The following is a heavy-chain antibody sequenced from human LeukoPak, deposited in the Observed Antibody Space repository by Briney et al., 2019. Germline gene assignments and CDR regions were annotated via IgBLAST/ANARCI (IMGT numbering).Heavy chain of an antibody. V-gene: IGHV3-23*01. CDR1: GFTFSSYA. Sequence: GGSLRLSCAASGFTFSSYAMSWVRQAPGKGLEWVSAISGGGGSTYYADSVKGRFTISRDNSKNSLYLQMNSLRDEDTAVYYCAREPPSGSWYGTCDYWGQGTLVTVSS. CDR3: AREPPSGSWYGTCDY. CDR2: ISGGGGST. D-gene: IGHD6-13*01. J-gene: IGHJ4*02.